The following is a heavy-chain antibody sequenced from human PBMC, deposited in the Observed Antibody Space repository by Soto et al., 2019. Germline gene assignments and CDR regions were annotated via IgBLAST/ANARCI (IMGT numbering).Heavy chain of an antibody. CDR2: IIPIFGPA. CDR1: GGTVSNSA. D-gene: IGHD6-13*01. Sequence: QVPLVQSGAEVKKPGSSVKVSCKASGGTVSNSAISWLRQAPGQGLEWMGGIIPIFGPATYSQKFQDRVTITADESTVTGYMELSSLPSADTAVYFCGRGSSWTKVEYWGQGTLVTVSS. J-gene: IGHJ4*02. V-gene: IGHV1-69*01. CDR3: GRGSSWTKVEY.